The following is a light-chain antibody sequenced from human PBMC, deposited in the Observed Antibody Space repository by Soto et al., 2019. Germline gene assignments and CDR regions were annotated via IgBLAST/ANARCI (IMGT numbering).Light chain of an antibody. CDR1: SGHSSYA. J-gene: IGLJ2*01. CDR3: QTWGTGTVV. V-gene: IGLV4-69*01. Sequence: QSVLTQSPSASASLGASVNLTCTLSSGHSSYAIAWHQQQPEKGPRYLMKVNSDGSHSKGDGIPDRFSGSSSGAERYLTISSLQSEDEADYYCQTWGTGTVVFGGGTKVTVL. CDR2: VNSDGSH.